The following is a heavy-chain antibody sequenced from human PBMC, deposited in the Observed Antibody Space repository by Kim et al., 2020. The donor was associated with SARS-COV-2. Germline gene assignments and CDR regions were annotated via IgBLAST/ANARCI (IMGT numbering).Heavy chain of an antibody. CDR1: GFTFSSYA. CDR2: ISGTGGST. V-gene: IGHV3-23*01. CDR3: AKSVYSSSWFDWFDP. J-gene: IGHJ5*02. Sequence: GGSLRLSCAASGFTFSSYAMSWVRQAPGKGLEWVSAISGTGGSTYYADSVKGRFTISRDNSKNTLYLQMNSLRADDTAVYYCAKSVYSSSWFDWFDPWGQGTLVTVSS. D-gene: IGHD6-13*01.